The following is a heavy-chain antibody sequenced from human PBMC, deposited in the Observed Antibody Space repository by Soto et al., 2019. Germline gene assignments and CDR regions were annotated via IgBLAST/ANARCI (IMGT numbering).Heavy chain of an antibody. Sequence: QLQLQESGPGLVKPSETLSLTCTVSGGSISSRGYYWGWIRQPPGKGLEWIGTIYYSGSTYYNPSLKSRVTISADTAKNQCSLKLSSVTAADTAVYYCATSNWFDPWGQGTLVTVSS. J-gene: IGHJ5*02. CDR2: IYYSGST. CDR1: GGSISSRGYY. V-gene: IGHV4-39*01. CDR3: ATSNWFDP.